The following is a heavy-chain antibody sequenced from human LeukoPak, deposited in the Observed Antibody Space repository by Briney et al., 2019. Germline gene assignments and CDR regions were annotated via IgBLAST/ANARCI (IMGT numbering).Heavy chain of an antibody. Sequence: GRSLRLSCAASGFTFSSYSMNWVRQAPGKGLVWVSRLNSDGSSTSYADAVKGRFTISRDNAKNTLYLQMNSLRAEDTAVYYCARVGSSGFDAFDIWGQGTMVTVSS. CDR3: ARVGSSGFDAFDI. CDR1: GFTFSSYS. CDR2: LNSDGSST. D-gene: IGHD3-22*01. J-gene: IGHJ3*02. V-gene: IGHV3-74*01.